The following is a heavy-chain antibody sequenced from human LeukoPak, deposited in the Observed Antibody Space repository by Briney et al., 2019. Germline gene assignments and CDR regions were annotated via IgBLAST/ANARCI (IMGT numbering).Heavy chain of an antibody. CDR1: GYTFTGYY. CDR3: AREYCSSTSCYRGDAFDI. Sequence: GASVKVSCKASGYTFTGYYMHWVRQAPGQGLEWMGWINPNSGGTNYAQKFQGRVTMTRDTSISTAYMELSRLRSDDTAVYYCAREYCSSTSCYRGDAFDIWGQGTMVTVSS. V-gene: IGHV1-2*02. CDR2: INPNSGGT. D-gene: IGHD2-2*02. J-gene: IGHJ3*02.